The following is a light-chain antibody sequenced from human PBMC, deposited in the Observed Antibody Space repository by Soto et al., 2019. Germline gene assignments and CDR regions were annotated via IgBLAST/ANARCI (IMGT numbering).Light chain of an antibody. CDR2: RAS. Sequence: IQMKQSPFSLSAIERDRVTITCRASQSPFSSLNWYQQKPGKAPKLLIYRASNLQTEVPARFSGSGSGTDFTLTISSLEPADFATYYCQQYDIYPLTFGEGTKVDIK. CDR1: QSPFSS. J-gene: IGKJ4*02. CDR3: QQYDIYPLT. V-gene: IGKV1-39*01.